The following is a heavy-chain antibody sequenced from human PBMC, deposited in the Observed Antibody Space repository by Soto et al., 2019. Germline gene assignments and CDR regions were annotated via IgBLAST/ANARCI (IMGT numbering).Heavy chain of an antibody. CDR2: IIPILGIA. Sequence: QVQLVQSGAEVKKPGSSVKVSCKASGGTFSSYTISWVRQAPGQGLEWMGRIIPILGIANYAQKFQGRVTITADKSTSTAYMELSSLRSEDTAVYYCARLMTTVTYSYYYYGMDVWGQGTTVTVSS. V-gene: IGHV1-69*02. D-gene: IGHD4-17*01. CDR1: GGTFSSYT. J-gene: IGHJ6*02. CDR3: ARLMTTVTYSYYYYGMDV.